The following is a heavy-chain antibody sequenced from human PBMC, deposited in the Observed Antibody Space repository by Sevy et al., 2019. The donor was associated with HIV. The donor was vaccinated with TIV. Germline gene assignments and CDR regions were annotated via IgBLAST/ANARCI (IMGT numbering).Heavy chain of an antibody. CDR3: ARHYSSSSKGRGWFDP. CDR2: MNPNSGNT. CDR1: GYTFTSYD. Sequence: ASVKVSCKASGYTFTSYDINWVRQATGQGLEWMGWMNPNSGNTGYAQKFQGRVTMTRNTSINTAYMELSSLRSEDTAVYYCARHYSSSSKGRGWFDPWGQGTLVTVSS. V-gene: IGHV1-8*01. J-gene: IGHJ5*02. D-gene: IGHD6-6*01.